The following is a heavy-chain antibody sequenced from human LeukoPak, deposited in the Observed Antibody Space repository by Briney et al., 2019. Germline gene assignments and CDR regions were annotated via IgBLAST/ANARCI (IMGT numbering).Heavy chain of an antibody. CDR3: ANTPPGWELRFDY. CDR2: ITSSSIYI. J-gene: IGHJ4*02. D-gene: IGHD1-26*01. CDR1: GFTFSSYS. Sequence: GGSLRLSCAASGFTFSSYSMNWVRQAPGKGLEWVSSITSSSIYIYYADSVKGRFTISRDNTKNSLYLQMHSLRAEDTAVYYSANTPPGWELRFDYWGQGTLVTVSS. V-gene: IGHV3-21*04.